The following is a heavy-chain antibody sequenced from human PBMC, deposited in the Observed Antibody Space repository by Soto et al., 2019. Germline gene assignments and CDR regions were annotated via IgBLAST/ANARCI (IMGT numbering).Heavy chain of an antibody. CDR2: LYYGRSA. V-gene: IGHV4-59*01. CDR3: ALRSMAVVPKS. J-gene: IGHJ4*02. CDR1: GDSISSYY. Sequence: QVQLQESGPGLVKPSETLSLTCAVSGDSISSYYCMWIRQPPGKGLESIGYLYYGRSANYNPSLRGRAPLSVDTPTNQCPLTWSSMPAAHTAVYYCALRSMAVVPKSGGQGTLSTVSS. D-gene: IGHD3-22*01.